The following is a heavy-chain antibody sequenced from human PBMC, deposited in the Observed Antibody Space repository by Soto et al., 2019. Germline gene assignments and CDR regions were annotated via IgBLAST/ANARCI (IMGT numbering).Heavy chain of an antibody. CDR3: ARDAMTTVTSIIDY. V-gene: IGHV3-74*01. CDR2: INSDGSST. CDR1: GFTCSSYW. J-gene: IGHJ4*02. Sequence: EVQLVESGGGLVQPGGSLRLSCAASGFTCSSYWMHWVRQVPGKGLVWVSRINSDGSSTSYADSVKGRFTISRDNAKNTLYLQMNSLRAEDTAVYYCARDAMTTVTSIIDYWGQGTLVTVSS. D-gene: IGHD4-17*01.